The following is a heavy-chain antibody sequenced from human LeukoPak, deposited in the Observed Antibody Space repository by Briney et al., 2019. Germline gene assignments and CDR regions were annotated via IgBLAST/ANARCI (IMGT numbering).Heavy chain of an antibody. J-gene: IGHJ4*02. Sequence: SETLSLTCTVSGGSISSYYWSWIQQPPGKGLEWIEYIYYSGSTNDNPSLKSRVTTSVDTSKNQFSLKLSSVTAADTAVYYCARALRMTMVRGVEHFDYWGQGTLVTVSS. CDR2: IYYSGST. CDR1: GGSISSYY. D-gene: IGHD3-10*01. V-gene: IGHV4-59*08. CDR3: ARALRMTMVRGVEHFDY.